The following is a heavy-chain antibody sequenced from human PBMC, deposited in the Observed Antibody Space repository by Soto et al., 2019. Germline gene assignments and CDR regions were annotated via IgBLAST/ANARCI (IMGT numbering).Heavy chain of an antibody. J-gene: IGHJ2*01. V-gene: IGHV3-11*06. D-gene: IGHD1-26*01. CDR2: VSSTGGYT. CDR1: GFNFGDYY. CDR3: ARLRVGVNWYFDL. Sequence: QMQLVESGGDLVKPGGSLRLSCAASGFNFGDYYMSWVRQAPGKGLEWVSFVSSTGGYTKYSDSVGGRFTFSRDNGKNSRQLQLNSLRVEDTDVYYCARLRVGVNWYFDLWGRGNLVTVSS.